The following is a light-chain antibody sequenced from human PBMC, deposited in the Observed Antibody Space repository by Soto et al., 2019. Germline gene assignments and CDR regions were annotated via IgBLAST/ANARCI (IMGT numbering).Light chain of an antibody. V-gene: IGLV2-11*01. CDR3: CSYAGSYIWI. CDR2: DVT. Sequence: QSALTQPRSVSGSPGQSVPISCTGTSSDVGGYNYVSWYQQHPDKAPKLMIYDVTKRPSGVPDRFSGSKSGNTASLTISGLQAEDEADYYCCSYAGSYIWIFGGGTKLTVL. J-gene: IGLJ2*01. CDR1: SSDVGGYNY.